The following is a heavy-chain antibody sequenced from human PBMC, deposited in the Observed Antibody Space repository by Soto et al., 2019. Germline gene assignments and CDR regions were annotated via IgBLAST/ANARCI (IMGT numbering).Heavy chain of an antibody. V-gene: IGHV3-23*01. CDR1: GFAFSSYA. D-gene: IGHD6-13*01. CDR2: ISGSGGST. CDR3: AKQHSSSCLGY. J-gene: IGHJ4*02. Sequence: GGSLRLSCAASGFAFSSYAMSWVRQAPGKGLEWVSAISGSGGSTYYADSVKGRFTISRDNSKNTLYLQMNSLRAEDTAVYYCAKQHSSSCLGYWGQGTLVTVSS.